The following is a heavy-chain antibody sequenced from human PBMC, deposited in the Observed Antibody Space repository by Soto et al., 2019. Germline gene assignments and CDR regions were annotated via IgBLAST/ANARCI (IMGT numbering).Heavy chain of an antibody. V-gene: IGHV4-59*01. CDR3: ASRDYNDAFDI. J-gene: IGHJ3*02. D-gene: IGHD4-4*01. CDR1: GVSISTYY. Sequence: QVQLQESGPGLVKPSETLSLTCTVSGVSISTYYWTWIRQPPGKGLEWIGQVFYSGNTNYNPSLKSRVTISVDASRNQCSLRLSSGTAADTAMYYCASRDYNDAFDIWGQGTLVTVSS. CDR2: VFYSGNT.